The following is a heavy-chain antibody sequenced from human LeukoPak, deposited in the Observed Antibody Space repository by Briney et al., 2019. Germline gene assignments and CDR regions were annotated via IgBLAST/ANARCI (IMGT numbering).Heavy chain of an antibody. CDR3: AKAQKRDILTGYYTAFDS. D-gene: IGHD3-9*01. CDR1: GFTFSDYY. CDR2: IRYDGSDK. J-gene: IGHJ4*02. V-gene: IGHV3-30*02. Sequence: GGSLRLSCAASGFTFSDYYMSWIRQARGKGLEWVASIRYDGSDKYYADAVKGRFTISRDNSKNTLYLQMNSLRAEDTAVYYCAKAQKRDILTGYYTAFDSSGQGTLVSVSS.